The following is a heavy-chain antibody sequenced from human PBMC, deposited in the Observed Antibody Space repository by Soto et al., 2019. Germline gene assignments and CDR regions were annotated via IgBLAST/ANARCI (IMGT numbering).Heavy chain of an antibody. CDR2: IYASRAT. V-gene: IGHV4-59*01. CDR1: GGSIGRFY. CDR3: ARSHSFDGSIYHYYFDF. Sequence: PSQTLSLTCTVSGGSIGRFYWSWIRQSPGGRLEWIGYIYASRATTYNPSLESRITMSVDIPNNEFSLDLTSVTAADTAVYYCARSHSFDGSIYHYYFDFWGQGTLVIVSS. J-gene: IGHJ4*02. D-gene: IGHD3-3*02.